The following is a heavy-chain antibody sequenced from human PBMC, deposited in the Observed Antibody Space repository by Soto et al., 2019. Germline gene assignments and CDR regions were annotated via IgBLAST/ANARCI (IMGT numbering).Heavy chain of an antibody. D-gene: IGHD3-10*01. V-gene: IGHV4-31*03. Sequence: QVQLQESGPGLVKPSQTLSLTCTVSGGSISSGGYYWSWIRQHPGKGLEWIGYIYYSGSTYYNPSLKSRVTISVATPKNQFSLKLSSVAAADTAVYYCARAVTMVRGVIHTPDFDYWGQETLVTLSS. CDR2: IYYSGST. J-gene: IGHJ4*02. CDR3: ARAVTMVRGVIHTPDFDY. CDR1: GGSISSGGYY.